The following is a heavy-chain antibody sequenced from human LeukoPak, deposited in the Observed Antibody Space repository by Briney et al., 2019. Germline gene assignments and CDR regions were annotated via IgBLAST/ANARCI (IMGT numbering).Heavy chain of an antibody. D-gene: IGHD1-7*01. Sequence: GGSLRLSCAASGFTFNYAWMSWVRQVPGKGLEWVGQTVSEIDGGTTGYATPVKGRFTISRDDSKSTLYLQMNSLKIEDTAVYYCTTDEDWNYARKDVWGQGATVIVSS. J-gene: IGHJ6*02. CDR2: TVSEIDGGTT. CDR3: TTDEDWNYARKDV. CDR1: GFTFNYAW. V-gene: IGHV3-15*04.